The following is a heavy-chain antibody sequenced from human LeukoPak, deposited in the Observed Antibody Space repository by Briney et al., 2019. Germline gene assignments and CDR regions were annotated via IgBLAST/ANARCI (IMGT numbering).Heavy chain of an antibody. J-gene: IGHJ4*02. CDR3: AKDPNNYGGNSDYFDY. D-gene: IGHD4-23*01. Sequence: GGSLRLSCAASGFSFSDHSMHWVRQAPGKGLEWVAVIWYDGSDKYYADSVKGRFTVSRDNSNNTLYLQMNSLRGEDAGVYYCAKDPNNYGGNSDYFDYWGQGTLVTVSS. CDR2: IWYDGSDK. CDR1: GFSFSDHS. V-gene: IGHV3-33*06.